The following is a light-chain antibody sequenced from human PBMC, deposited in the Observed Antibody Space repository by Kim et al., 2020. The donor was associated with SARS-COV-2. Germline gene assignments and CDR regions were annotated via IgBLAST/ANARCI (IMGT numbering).Light chain of an antibody. V-gene: IGLV3-25*03. CDR3: QSADSSGTYVV. CDR2: KDI. Sequence: PGQTARITCSGDALPKQYAYWYQQKPGQAPVVVIYKDIERPSGIPERFSGSSSGTTVTLTISGVQAEDEADYYCQSADSSGTYVVFGGGTQLTVL. J-gene: IGLJ2*01. CDR1: ALPKQY.